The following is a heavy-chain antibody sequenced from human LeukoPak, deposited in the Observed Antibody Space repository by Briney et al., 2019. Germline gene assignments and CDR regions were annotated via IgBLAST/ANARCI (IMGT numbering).Heavy chain of an antibody. CDR2: FYHEDGAT. CDR3: ATLATSGYYYYDMDV. V-gene: IGHV1-24*01. CDR1: GYTLPQLS. D-gene: IGHD5-12*01. J-gene: IGHJ6*03. Sequence: ASEKVPYKVSGYTLPQLSLHWVRQAPAKGLEGMGVFYHEDGATNYAQKIQGRVTMTEDTSTDAAYMELSSLRSEDTAVYYCATLATSGYYYYDMDVWGKGTTVTVS.